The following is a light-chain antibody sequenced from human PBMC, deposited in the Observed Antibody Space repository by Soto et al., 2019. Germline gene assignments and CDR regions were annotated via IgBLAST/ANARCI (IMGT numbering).Light chain of an antibody. V-gene: IGKV3-20*01. J-gene: IGKJ1*01. CDR1: QSVSSSY. CDR2: GAS. Sequence: EIVLTQSPGTLSLSPGERATLSCRASQSVSSSYLAWYQQKPGQAPRLLIYGASSRATGIPDRFSGSGSGTDFTLTISRLEPEDFAVYYCQLYGSSSTWTFGQGTKVEIK. CDR3: QLYGSSSTWT.